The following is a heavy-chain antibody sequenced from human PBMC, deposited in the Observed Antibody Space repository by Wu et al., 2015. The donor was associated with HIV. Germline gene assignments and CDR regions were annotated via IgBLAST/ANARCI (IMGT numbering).Heavy chain of an antibody. CDR3: AQGTPPFWGPTVYMDV. Sequence: QLVQSGGELRKPGDSVRVSCQASGYNFVTFGINWLRRAPGQRLQWLGWIDSFNGDRNYTRGRLTMTTNTSTATAFLELRSLRLDDTATYYCAQGTPPFWGPTVYMDVWGKGLRSPSL. J-gene: IGHJ6*03. CDR2: IDSFNGDR. CDR1: GYNFVTFG. D-gene: IGHD7-27*01. V-gene: IGHV1-18*01.